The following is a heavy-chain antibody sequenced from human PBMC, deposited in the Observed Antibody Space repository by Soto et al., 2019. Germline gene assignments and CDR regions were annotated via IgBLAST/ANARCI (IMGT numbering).Heavy chain of an antibody. CDR2: IIPIFGTA. CDR3: ARDGGRHSGGIDS. D-gene: IGHD1-26*01. J-gene: IGHJ4*02. Sequence: QVQLVQSGAEVKKPGSSVKVSCKASGGTFSSYSINWVRQAPGQGLEWMGEIIPIFGTANYAQKFQGRVTITAVESTSTAYMELSSLRSEDTAVYYCARDGGRHSGGIDSWGQGTPVTVSS. V-gene: IGHV1-69*01. CDR1: GGTFSSYS.